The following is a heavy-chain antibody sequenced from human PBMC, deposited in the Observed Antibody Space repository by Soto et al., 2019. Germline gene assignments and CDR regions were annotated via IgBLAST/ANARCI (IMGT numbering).Heavy chain of an antibody. Sequence: PSETLSLTCAVSGGSISNSNWWSWVRQPPGKGLEWIGEIYHSGSTNYNPSLKSRVTISVDKSKNQFSLKLSSVTAADTAVYYCASGISHYYYYGMDVWGQGTTVTVSS. D-gene: IGHD2-15*01. V-gene: IGHV4-4*02. CDR2: IYHSGST. CDR1: GGSISNSNW. CDR3: ASGISHYYYYGMDV. J-gene: IGHJ6*02.